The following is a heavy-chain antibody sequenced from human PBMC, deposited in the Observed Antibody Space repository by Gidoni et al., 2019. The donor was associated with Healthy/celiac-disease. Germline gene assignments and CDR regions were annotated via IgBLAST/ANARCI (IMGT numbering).Heavy chain of an antibody. V-gene: IGHV1-18*04. CDR2: ISAYNGNT. J-gene: IGHJ5*02. D-gene: IGHD3-10*01. CDR1: VYTFTSYG. CDR3: ARDRPEIPSYYYGSGSSIHNWFDP. Sequence: QVQLVQSGAEVKKPGASVKVSCKASVYTFTSYGISWVRQAPGQGLEWRGWISAYNGNTNYAQKLQGRVTMTTDTSTSTAYMELRSLRSDDTAVYYCARDRPEIPSYYYGSGSSIHNWFDPWGQGTLVTVSS.